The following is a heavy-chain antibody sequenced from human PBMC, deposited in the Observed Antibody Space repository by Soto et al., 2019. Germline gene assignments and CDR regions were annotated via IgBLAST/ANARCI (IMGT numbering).Heavy chain of an antibody. V-gene: IGHV4-34*01. Sequence: VQLQQWGAGLLKPSETLSLTCAVYGGSFSGYYWSWIRQPPGKGLEWIGEINHSGSTNYNPSLKSRVTISVDTSKNQFSLKLSSVTAADTAVYYCARGPFGYNFDYWGQGTLVTVSS. CDR2: INHSGST. J-gene: IGHJ4*02. CDR3: ARGPFGYNFDY. D-gene: IGHD5-12*01. CDR1: GGSFSGYY.